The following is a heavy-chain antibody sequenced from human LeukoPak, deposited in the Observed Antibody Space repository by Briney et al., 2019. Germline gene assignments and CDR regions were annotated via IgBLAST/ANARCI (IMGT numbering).Heavy chain of an antibody. Sequence: GASVKVSCKASGYTFTSYGISWVRQAPGQGLEWMGWISAYNGNTNYAQKLQGRVTITRDTSASTAYMELSSLRSEDTAVYYCAREGGYSYGYAWGQGTLVTVSS. V-gene: IGHV1-18*01. J-gene: IGHJ5*02. D-gene: IGHD5-18*01. CDR2: ISAYNGNT. CDR3: AREGGYSYGYA. CDR1: GYTFTSYG.